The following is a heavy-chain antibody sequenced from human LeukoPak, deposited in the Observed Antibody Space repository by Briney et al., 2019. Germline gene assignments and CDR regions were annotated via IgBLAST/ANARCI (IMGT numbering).Heavy chain of an antibody. CDR3: AKDRVGSGYYRGFDY. CDR2: IRYDGSNK. CDR1: GFTFSSYG. D-gene: IGHD3-3*01. Sequence: GGSLRLSCAASGFTFSSYGMHWVRQAPGKGLEWVAFIRYDGSNKYYADSVKGRFTISRDNSKNTLYLQMNSLRAEDTAVYYCAKDRVGSGYYRGFDYWGQGTLVTVSS. V-gene: IGHV3-30*02. J-gene: IGHJ4*02.